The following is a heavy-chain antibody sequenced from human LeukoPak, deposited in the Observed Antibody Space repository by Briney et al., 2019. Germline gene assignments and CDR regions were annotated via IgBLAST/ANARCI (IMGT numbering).Heavy chain of an antibody. CDR2: IRGSGGGT. CDR3: AKAGIGVVGYFDY. Sequence: GGSLRLSCAASGFTFSSYAMSWVRQAPGKGLEWVSAIRGSGGGTYYADSVKGRFTISRDNSKYTLYLQMNSLRDEDTALYYCAKAGIGVVGYFDYWGQGTLVTVSS. V-gene: IGHV3-23*01. D-gene: IGHD6-19*01. J-gene: IGHJ4*02. CDR1: GFTFSSYA.